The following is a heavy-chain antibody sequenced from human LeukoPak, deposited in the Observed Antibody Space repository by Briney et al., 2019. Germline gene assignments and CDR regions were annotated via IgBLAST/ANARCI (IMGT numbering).Heavy chain of an antibody. CDR2: ISSSSSNI. CDR3: ARCTTGRTFGSLREIKRSREIDY. V-gene: IGHV3-21*01. J-gene: IGHJ4*02. Sequence: GGSLRLSCAASGLTFSIHWMNWVRQAPGKGLEWVSSISSSSSNIYYADSVKGRFTISRDNAKNSLYLQMNSLRVEDTAVYYCARCTTGRTFGSLREIKRSREIDYWGQGTLVTVSS. CDR1: GLTFSIHW. D-gene: IGHD1-1*01.